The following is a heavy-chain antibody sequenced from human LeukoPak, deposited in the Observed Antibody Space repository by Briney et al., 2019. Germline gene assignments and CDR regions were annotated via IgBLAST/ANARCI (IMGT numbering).Heavy chain of an antibody. J-gene: IGHJ6*02. Sequence: PSETLSLTCTVSGGSISSYYWSWIRQPPGKGLEGIGYIYYSGSTNYNPSLKSRVTISVDTSKNQFSLKLSSVTAADTAVYYCARVGIGYCSGGSCYWGYYGMDVWGQGTTVTVSS. CDR3: ARVGIGYCSGGSCYWGYYGMDV. V-gene: IGHV4-59*01. CDR2: IYYSGST. CDR1: GGSISSYY. D-gene: IGHD2-15*01.